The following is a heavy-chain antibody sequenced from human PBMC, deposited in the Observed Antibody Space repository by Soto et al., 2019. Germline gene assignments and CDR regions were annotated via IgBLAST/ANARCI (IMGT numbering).Heavy chain of an antibody. D-gene: IGHD3-22*01. J-gene: IGHJ4*02. CDR2: IWNDGSNE. CDR3: ARDQTDSGGYSDS. V-gene: IGHV3-33*01. Sequence: QVQLVESGGGVVQPGGSLRLSCDASGFNFSSYGIHWVRQAPGKGLEWVVIIWNDGSNEYYADSVKGRFTISRDNSKNTVYLQVSKLRAEDTAVYFCARDQTDSGGYSDSWGQGTLVTVS. CDR1: GFNFSSYG.